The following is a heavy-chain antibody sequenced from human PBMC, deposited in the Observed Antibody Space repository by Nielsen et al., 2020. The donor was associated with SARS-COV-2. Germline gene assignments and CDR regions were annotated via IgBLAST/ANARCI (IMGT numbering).Heavy chain of an antibody. CDR1: GGSISSSSYY. V-gene: IGHV4-39*07. CDR3: ARCIDTIAAAGPDY. J-gene: IGHJ4*02. Sequence: ESLKISCTVSGGSISSSSYYWGWIRQPPGKWLEWIGSIYYSGSTYYNPSLKSRVTISVDTSKNQFSLKLSSVTAADTAVYYCARCIDTIAAAGPDYWGQGTLVTVSS. D-gene: IGHD6-13*01. CDR2: IYYSGST.